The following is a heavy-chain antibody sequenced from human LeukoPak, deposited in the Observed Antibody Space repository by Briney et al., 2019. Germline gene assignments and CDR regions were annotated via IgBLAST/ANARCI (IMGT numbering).Heavy chain of an antibody. D-gene: IGHD6-19*01. CDR1: GFTFSSYS. V-gene: IGHV3-21*01. CDR2: ISSSSSYI. J-gene: IGHJ4*02. Sequence: AGSLRLSCAASGFTFSSYSMNWVRQAPGKGLEWVSSISSSSSYIYYADSVKGRFTISRDNAKNSLYLQMNSLRAEDTAVYYCARAPGIAVAGTCFDYWGQGTLVTVSS. CDR3: ARAPGIAVAGTCFDY.